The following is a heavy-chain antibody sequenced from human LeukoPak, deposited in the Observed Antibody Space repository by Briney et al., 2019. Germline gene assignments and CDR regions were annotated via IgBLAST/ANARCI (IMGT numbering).Heavy chain of an antibody. CDR3: ACLTTADAFDI. CDR2: INHSGST. Sequence: PSETLSLTCAVYGGSFSGYYWSWIRQPPGKGLEWIGEINHSGSTNYNPSLKSRVTISVDTSKNQLSLKLSSVTAADTAVYYCACLTTADAFDIWGQGTMVTVSS. CDR1: GGSFSGYY. J-gene: IGHJ3*02. D-gene: IGHD3-22*01. V-gene: IGHV4-34*01.